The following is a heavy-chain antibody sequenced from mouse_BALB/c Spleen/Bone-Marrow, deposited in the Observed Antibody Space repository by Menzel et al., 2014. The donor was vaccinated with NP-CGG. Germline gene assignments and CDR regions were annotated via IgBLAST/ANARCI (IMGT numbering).Heavy chain of an antibody. CDR2: IDPANGNT. J-gene: IGHJ4*01. V-gene: IGHV14-3*02. Sequence: EVKLVESGAELVKPGDSVKLSCTASGFNIKDTYMHWVKQRPEQGLEWIGRIDPANGNTKYDPKFQGKATITADTSSNTAFLQLSSLTSEYTAVYYCARCEYYAMDYWGQGTSVTVSS. CDR1: GFNIKDTY. CDR3: ARCEYYAMDY.